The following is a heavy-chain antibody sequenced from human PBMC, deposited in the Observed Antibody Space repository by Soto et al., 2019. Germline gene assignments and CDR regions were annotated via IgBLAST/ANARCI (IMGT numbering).Heavy chain of an antibody. CDR3: AKDSGVPVIDY. Sequence: GGSLILSCAASGVTFSSNWMYWVRQAPGKGLVWVSRINSGGSTYYADSVKGRFTISRDNSKNTPYLQMNSLRAEDTAVYYCAKDSGVPVIDYWGQGTLVTVSS. D-gene: IGHD2-2*01. J-gene: IGHJ4*02. V-gene: IGHV3-53*01. CDR1: GVTFSSNW. CDR2: INSGGST.